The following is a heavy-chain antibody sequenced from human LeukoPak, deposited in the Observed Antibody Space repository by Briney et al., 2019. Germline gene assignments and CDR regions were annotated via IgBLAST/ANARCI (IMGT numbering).Heavy chain of an antibody. D-gene: IGHD2-2*01. V-gene: IGHV1-69*13. CDR1: GGTFSSYA. Sequence: GASVNVSCKASGGTFSSYAISWVRQAPGQGLEWMGGIIPIFGTANYAQKFQGRVTITADESTSTAYMELSSLRSEDTAVYYCARSQYCSSTSCPVGYWGQGTLVTVSS. J-gene: IGHJ4*02. CDR2: IIPIFGTA. CDR3: ARSQYCSSTSCPVGY.